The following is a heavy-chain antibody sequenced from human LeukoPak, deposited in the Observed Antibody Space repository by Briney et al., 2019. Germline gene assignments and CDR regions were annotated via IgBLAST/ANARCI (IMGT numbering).Heavy chain of an antibody. J-gene: IGHJ4*02. CDR3: GKTTTGYSSGQKPAWPVDY. D-gene: IGHD6-19*01. CDR2: IFGSGGSA. V-gene: IGHV3-23*01. CDR1: GFTFGSYA. Sequence: GGSLRLSCEASGFTFGSYAMYWVRQAPGKGLEWVAGIFGSGGSAHYADSAKGRFTISRDNPKNTVYLQINSLRAEDTAVYYCGKTTTGYSSGQKPAWPVDYWGQGTLVTVSS.